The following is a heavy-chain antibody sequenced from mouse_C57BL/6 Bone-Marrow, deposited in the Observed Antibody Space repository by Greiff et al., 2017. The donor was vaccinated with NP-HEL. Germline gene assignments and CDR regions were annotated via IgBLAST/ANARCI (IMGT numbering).Heavy chain of an antibody. V-gene: IGHV5-2*01. D-gene: IGHD1-1*01. CDR1: EYEFPSHD. CDR2: INSDGGST. CDR3: ARQRKYCGIWYFDV. J-gene: IGHJ1*03. Sequence: EVMLVESGGGLVQPGESLKLSCESTEYEFPSHDMSWVRKTPEKRLELVAAINSDGGSTYYPDTMERRFIISRDNTKKTLYLQRSSLMSEDTALYYCARQRKYCGIWYFDVWGTGTTVTVSS.